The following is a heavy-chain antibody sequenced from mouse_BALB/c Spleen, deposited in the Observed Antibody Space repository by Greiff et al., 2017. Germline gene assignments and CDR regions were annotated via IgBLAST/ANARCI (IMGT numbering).Heavy chain of an antibody. J-gene: IGHJ2*01. V-gene: IGHV5-9-3*01. CDR2: ISSGGSYT. CDR1: GFTFSSYA. Sequence: EVMLVESGGGLVKPGGSLKLSCAASGFTFSSYAMSWVRQTPEKRLEWVATISSGGSYTYYPDSVKGRFTISRDNAKNTLYLQMSSLRSEDTAMYYCARHSDYGFFDYWGQGTTLTVSS. CDR3: ARHSDYGFFDY. D-gene: IGHD1-1*01.